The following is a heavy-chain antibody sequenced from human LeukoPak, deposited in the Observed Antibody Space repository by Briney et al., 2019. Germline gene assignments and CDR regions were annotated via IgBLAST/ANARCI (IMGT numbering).Heavy chain of an antibody. CDR2: INHSGST. Sequence: PSETLSLTCAVHGGSFSGYYWSWIRQPPGKGLEWMGEINHSGSTNYNPSLKSGVTISVDTTKNQFSLKLSSVTAADTAVYYCARRPSYYYDSSGYYLYFQHWGQGPLVTVSS. V-gene: IGHV4-34*01. J-gene: IGHJ1*01. CDR1: GGSFSGYY. CDR3: ARRPSYYYDSSGYYLYFQH. D-gene: IGHD3-22*01.